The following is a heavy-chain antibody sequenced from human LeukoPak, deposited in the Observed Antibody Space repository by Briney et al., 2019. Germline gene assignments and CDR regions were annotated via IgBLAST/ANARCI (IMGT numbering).Heavy chain of an antibody. J-gene: IGHJ4*02. D-gene: IGHD3-10*01. V-gene: IGHV3-23*01. CDR2: IGASGEST. CDR1: GFTFSVAA. CDR3: AKAYYYGSGSNYKTFDY. Sequence: PGGSLRLSCAASGFTFSVAAMTWVRQAPGRGLEWVSLIGASGESTYYADSVKGRFTISRDNSKSTLYLQMNSQRAEDTAVYYCAKAYYYGSGSNYKTFDYWGQGTLVTVAS.